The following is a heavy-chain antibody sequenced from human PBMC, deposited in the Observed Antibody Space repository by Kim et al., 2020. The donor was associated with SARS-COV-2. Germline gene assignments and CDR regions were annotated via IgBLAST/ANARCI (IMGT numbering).Heavy chain of an antibody. CDR3: AWTYSCYDPFDY. J-gene: IGHJ4*02. CDR2: SDPIDYST. Sequence: GESLKISCKCSGYCFTSYWISWVRQMPGKGLEWMGRSDPIDYSTNYSPSFQGHATISADKTISTAYLQWSSLNASHTAKYYWAWTYSCYDPFDYWGQGTLVAVSS. D-gene: IGHD5-12*01. V-gene: IGHV5-10-1*01. CDR1: GYCFTSYW.